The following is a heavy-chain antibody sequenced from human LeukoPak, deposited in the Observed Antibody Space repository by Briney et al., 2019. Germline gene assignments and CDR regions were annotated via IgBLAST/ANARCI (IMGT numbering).Heavy chain of an antibody. CDR1: GFTVSSND. CDR3: AKGGGYEAQYYYYYLDV. D-gene: IGHD5-12*01. V-gene: IGHV3-66*01. CDR2: IYSGRST. Sequence: PGGALRLSCAASGFTVSSNDMTWVRQAPGKRLEGVSVIYSGRSTYYADSVKGRFIISRDNSKNTLYLQMNSLRAEDTAVYYCAKGGGYEAQYYYYYLDVWGKGTTVTISS. J-gene: IGHJ6*03.